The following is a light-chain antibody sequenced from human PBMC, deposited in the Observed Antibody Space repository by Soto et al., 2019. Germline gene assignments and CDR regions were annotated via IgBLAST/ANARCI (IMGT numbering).Light chain of an antibody. CDR3: LRYQSYSEA. CDR1: QTIISW. CDR2: KAS. J-gene: IGKJ1*01. V-gene: IGKV1-5*03. Sequence: DIQMKQYTYPLSGSVGDRVTITCRASQTIISWLAWYQQKPGKAPKLLIYKASTLKSGVPSRFSGSESGTEFALAISTLQPDHFASYQFLRYQSYSEAYAQGTKVAIK.